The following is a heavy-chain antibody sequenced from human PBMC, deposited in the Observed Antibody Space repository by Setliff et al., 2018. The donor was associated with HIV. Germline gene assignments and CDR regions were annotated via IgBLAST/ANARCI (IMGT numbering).Heavy chain of an antibody. J-gene: IGHJ3*02. CDR2: VDPEQSET. CDR1: GYTLTELS. D-gene: IGHD3-9*01. Sequence: ASVKVSCKVSGYTLTELSVHWVRQAPGNGLEWMGGVDPEQSETVYAQRFQGRVTFTEDTSTDTAYMDLISLTSDDTAVYFCAAPLTGPDGFDMWGQGTMVTVSS. CDR3: AAPLTGPDGFDM. V-gene: IGHV1-24*01.